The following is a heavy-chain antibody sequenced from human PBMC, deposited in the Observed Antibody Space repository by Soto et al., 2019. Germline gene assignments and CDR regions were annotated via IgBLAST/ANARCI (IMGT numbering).Heavy chain of an antibody. D-gene: IGHD3-10*01. CDR2: INAANGDT. CDR1: RYIFTNFP. V-gene: IGHV1-3*01. Sequence: QVQLVQSGAELKNPGASVKVSCKASRYIFTNFPIHWVRQAPGQRLEWMGWINAANGDTGYSQKFQGRVTFTRDTSASIVYMEMSSLISEDTAVYYCARKDYYGSVCYYFDYWGQGTLLTVSS. CDR3: ARKDYYGSVCYYFDY. J-gene: IGHJ4*02.